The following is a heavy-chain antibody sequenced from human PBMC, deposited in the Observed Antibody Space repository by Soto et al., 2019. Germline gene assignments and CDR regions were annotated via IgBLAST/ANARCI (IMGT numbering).Heavy chain of an antibody. CDR1: GFTFSSYS. V-gene: IGHV3-30-3*01. Sequence: PGGSLTLSCAASGFTFSSYSLHWVRQAPGKGLEWVAVISYDGSNKYYADSVKGRFTISRDNSKNSLYLQMNSLRVEDTAVYYCARDRLARGIPVAGRIDYWGQGALVTVSS. J-gene: IGHJ4*02. CDR3: ARDRLARGIPVAGRIDY. CDR2: ISYDGSNK. D-gene: IGHD6-19*01.